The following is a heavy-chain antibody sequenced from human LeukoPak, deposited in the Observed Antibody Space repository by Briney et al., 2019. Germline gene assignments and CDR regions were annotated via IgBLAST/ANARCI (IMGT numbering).Heavy chain of an antibody. J-gene: IGHJ4*02. D-gene: IGHD6-19*01. CDR1: GFTFREYG. V-gene: IGHV3-33*01. CDR2: MWNDGITG. CDR3: ARDGSGWSSDY. Sequence: GRSLRLSCVASGFTFREYGFHWVRQAPGKGLEWVAVMWNDGITGKYADSVRGRFSVSRDNSKNTVYLQMDSLRADDTSVYYCARDGSGWSSDYWGQGTLSPSP.